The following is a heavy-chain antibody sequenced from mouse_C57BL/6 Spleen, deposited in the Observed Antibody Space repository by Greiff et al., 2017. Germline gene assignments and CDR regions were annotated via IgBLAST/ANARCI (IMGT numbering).Heavy chain of an antibody. Sequence: VQLQQSGAELVRPGASVTLSCKASGYTFTDYEMHWVKQTPVHGLEWIGAIDPETGGTAYNQKFKGKAILTADKSSSTAYMELRSLTSEDSAVYYCTRGIFHYYGRSYEYFDVWGTGTTVTVSS. J-gene: IGHJ1*03. CDR3: TRGIFHYYGRSYEYFDV. D-gene: IGHD1-1*01. V-gene: IGHV1-15*01. CDR2: IDPETGGT. CDR1: GYTFTDYE.